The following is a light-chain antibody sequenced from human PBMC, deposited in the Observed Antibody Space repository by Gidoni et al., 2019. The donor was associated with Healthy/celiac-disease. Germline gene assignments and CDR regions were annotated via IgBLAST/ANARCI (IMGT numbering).Light chain of an antibody. J-gene: IGKJ1*01. V-gene: IGKV1-39*01. Sequence: DIQLTQSPSSLSASVGDRVTITCRASQSISSNLNWYQQKPGKAPKLLIYAASSLQSGVPSSFSGSGSGTDFTITISSLQPEDFATYYCQQSYSTLPWTFGQGTKVEIK. CDR3: QQSYSTLPWT. CDR1: QSISSN. CDR2: AAS.